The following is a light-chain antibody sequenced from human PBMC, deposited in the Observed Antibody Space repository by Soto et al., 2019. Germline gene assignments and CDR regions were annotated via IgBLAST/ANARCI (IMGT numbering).Light chain of an antibody. CDR1: SSDVGFYNY. CDR3: CSYAGSSTYV. V-gene: IGLV2-23*02. J-gene: IGLJ1*01. CDR2: EVD. Sequence: QSVLTQPASVSGSPGQSITISCTGTSSDVGFYNYVSWYQQQHPGKAPKLMIYEVDNRPSGVSIRFSGSKSGNTASLTISGLQAEDEADYYCCSYAGSSTYVFGTGTKGTVL.